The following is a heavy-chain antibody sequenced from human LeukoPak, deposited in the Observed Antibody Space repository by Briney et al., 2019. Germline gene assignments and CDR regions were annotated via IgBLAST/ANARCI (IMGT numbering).Heavy chain of an antibody. CDR3: ARLALQRGFSGYDHFDY. CDR2: IYSCGST. D-gene: IGHD5-12*01. CDR1: GFTVSSNY. J-gene: IGHJ4*02. Sequence: GGSLRLSCAASGFTVSSNYMSWVRQAPGKGLEWVSVIYSCGSTYYADSVKGRFTISRDNAKNSLYLQMNSLRAEDTAVYYCARLALQRGFSGYDHFDYWGQGTLVTVSS. V-gene: IGHV3-66*03.